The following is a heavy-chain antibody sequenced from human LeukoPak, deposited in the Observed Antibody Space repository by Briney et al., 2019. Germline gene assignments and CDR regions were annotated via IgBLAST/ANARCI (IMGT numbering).Heavy chain of an antibody. CDR3: ASYGLDFDFALDY. CDR2: VKGDGSST. D-gene: IGHD3-3*01. CDR1: GFTLSSFW. J-gene: IGHJ4*02. Sequence: GGSLRLSCAASGFTLSSFWMHWVRQAPGKGLVWVSRVKGDGSSTTYADSVKGRSTISRDNAKNTLYLQMNSLRAEDTAVYYCASYGLDFDFALDYWGQGALVTVSS. V-gene: IGHV3-74*01.